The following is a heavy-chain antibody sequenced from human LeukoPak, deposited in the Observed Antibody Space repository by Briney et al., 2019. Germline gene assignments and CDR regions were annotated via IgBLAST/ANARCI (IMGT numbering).Heavy chain of an antibody. V-gene: IGHV3-48*02. D-gene: IGHD5-24*01. CDR2: ISRSGSTI. CDR3: AREGDGYNLHYFAY. Sequence: PGGSLRLSCAASGFTFSSYSMNWVRQAPGKGLEWVSYISRSGSTIYYADSVKGRFTTSRDNAKNSLYLQMNSLRDEDTAVYYCAREGDGYNLHYFAYWGQGTLVTVSS. J-gene: IGHJ4*02. CDR1: GFTFSSYS.